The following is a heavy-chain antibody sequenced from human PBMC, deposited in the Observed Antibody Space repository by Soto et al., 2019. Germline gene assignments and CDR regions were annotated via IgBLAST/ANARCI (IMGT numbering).Heavy chain of an antibody. Sequence: SETLSLTCAVYGGSFSGYYWSWIRQPPGKGLEWIGEINHSGSTNYNPSLKSRVTISVDTSKNQFSLKLSSVTAADTAVYYCARGQVLVRYSGSYYGSYYFDYWGQGTLVTVSS. CDR2: INHSGST. J-gene: IGHJ4*02. V-gene: IGHV4-34*01. CDR1: GGSFSGYY. CDR3: ARGQVLVRYSGSYYGSYYFDY. D-gene: IGHD1-26*01.